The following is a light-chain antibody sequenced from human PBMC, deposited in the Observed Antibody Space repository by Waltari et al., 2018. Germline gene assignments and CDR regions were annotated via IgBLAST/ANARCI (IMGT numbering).Light chain of an antibody. CDR1: SSDIGFYNY. CDR3: NSYTGSSSWV. V-gene: IGLV2-14*03. CDR2: DVS. Sequence: QSALTQPASVSGSPGQSITISCYGTSSDIGFYNYVSWYQHHPGKAPKLMIYDVSHRPSGVSDRFSGSKSGNTASLTISGLQAEDKADYYCNSYTGSSSWVFGGGTKVTVL. J-gene: IGLJ3*02.